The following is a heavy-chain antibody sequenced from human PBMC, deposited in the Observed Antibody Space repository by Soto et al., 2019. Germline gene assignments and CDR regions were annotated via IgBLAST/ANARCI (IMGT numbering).Heavy chain of an antibody. CDR1: AGSISSYY. D-gene: IGHD5-12*01. Sequence: QVQLQESGPGLVKPSETLSLTCTVSAGSISSYYWSWIRQTPGKGLEWIGYIYYSGSTNYNPSLKSRVTMSVDTSKNQCSLKLSSVTAADTAVYYCARVTRESGYDCNAFDIWGQGTMVTVSS. CDR2: IYYSGST. V-gene: IGHV4-59*01. J-gene: IGHJ3*02. CDR3: ARVTRESGYDCNAFDI.